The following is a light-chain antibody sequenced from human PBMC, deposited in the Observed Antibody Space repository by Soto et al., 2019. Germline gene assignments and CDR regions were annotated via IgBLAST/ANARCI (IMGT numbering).Light chain of an antibody. CDR1: SSNIEHYD. J-gene: IGLJ3*02. CDR3: GTWDSSLSTWV. V-gene: IGLV1-51*01. CDR2: DNN. Sequence: QSALTQPPSVSAAPGQKVTISCSGASSNIEHYDVSWYQQYQHLPRTAPKLLIYDNNKRPSGIPDRFSGSKSGASATLGITGLQTGDEADYYCGTWDSSLSTWVFGGGTKLTVL.